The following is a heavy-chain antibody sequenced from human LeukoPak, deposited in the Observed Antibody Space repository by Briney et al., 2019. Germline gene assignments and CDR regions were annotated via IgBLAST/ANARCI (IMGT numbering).Heavy chain of an antibody. D-gene: IGHD2-15*01. CDR3: ASATLRCSGGSCYEMDV. CDR1: GYTFTSYD. CDR2: LNPNSGST. Sequence: ASVKPSCKASGYTFTSYDINWVRQATGQGLEWMGRLNPNSGSTDYAQRFQGRITITADTSTSTAYMELSSLRSEDTAIYYCASATLRCSGGSCYEMDVWGKGTTVTVSS. V-gene: IGHV1-8*01. J-gene: IGHJ6*04.